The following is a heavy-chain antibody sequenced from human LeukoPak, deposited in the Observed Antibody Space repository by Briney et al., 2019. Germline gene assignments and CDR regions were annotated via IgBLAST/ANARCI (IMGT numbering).Heavy chain of an antibody. Sequence: GGSLRLSCAASGFTFSDYWMSWVRQAPGKGLEWVANIKYHGSDEHYVDSVRGRFTISRDNAKNSLFLQMNSLRAEDTAVYYCARDNYGDYSFDYWGQGTLVTVSS. CDR1: GFTFSDYW. J-gene: IGHJ4*02. CDR3: ARDNYGDYSFDY. V-gene: IGHV3-7*01. D-gene: IGHD4-17*01. CDR2: IKYHGSDE.